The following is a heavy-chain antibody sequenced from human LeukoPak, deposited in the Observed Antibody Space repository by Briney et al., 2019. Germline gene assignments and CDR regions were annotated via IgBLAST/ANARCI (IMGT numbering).Heavy chain of an antibody. D-gene: IGHD1-26*01. CDR2: IYHSGST. CDR3: ARWVGATTRYFDY. J-gene: IGHJ4*02. CDR1: GYSISSGYY. V-gene: IGHV4-38-2*01. Sequence: PSETLSLTCAVSGYSISSGYYWGWIQQPPGKGLEWIGSIYHSGSTYYNPSLKSRVTISVDTSKNQFSLKLSSVTAADTAVYYCARWVGATTRYFDYWGQGTLVTVSS.